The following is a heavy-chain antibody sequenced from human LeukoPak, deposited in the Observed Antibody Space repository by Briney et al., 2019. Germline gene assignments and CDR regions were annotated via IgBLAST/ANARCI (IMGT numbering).Heavy chain of an antibody. CDR2: IYNDGST. D-gene: IGHD4-17*01. CDR3: ARGGPPTVTRFDY. V-gene: IGHV3-53*01. CDR1: GFSVSTDH. Sequence: GGSLRLSCAASGFSVSTDHMSWVRQAPGKGLEWVSVIYNDGSTYYADTVKGRFTISRDNSKNTVDLQVSSLRAEDTAVYYCARGGPPTVTRFDYWGQGTLVTVS. J-gene: IGHJ4*02.